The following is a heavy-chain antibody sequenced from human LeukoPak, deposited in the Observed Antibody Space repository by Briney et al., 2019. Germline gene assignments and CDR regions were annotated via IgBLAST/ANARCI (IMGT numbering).Heavy chain of an antibody. Sequence: SLRLSCAASGFTFDDYAMHWVRQAPGKGLEWVSGISWNSGSIGYADSVKGRFTISRDNAKNSLYLQMNSLRAEDTALYYCAKGSYGSSWYTFDYWGQGTLVTVSS. V-gene: IGHV3-9*01. CDR3: AKGSYGSSWYTFDY. CDR1: GFTFDDYA. D-gene: IGHD6-13*01. CDR2: ISWNSGSI. J-gene: IGHJ4*02.